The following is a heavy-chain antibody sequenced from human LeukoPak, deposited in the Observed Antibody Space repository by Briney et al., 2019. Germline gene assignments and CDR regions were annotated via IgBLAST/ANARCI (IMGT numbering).Heavy chain of an antibody. V-gene: IGHV3-30*01. CDR1: GFTFSSYA. J-gene: IGHJ5*02. CDR3: ERAVGITMVRGVRKNWFDP. D-gene: IGHD3-10*01. Sequence: GGSLRLSCAASGFTFSSYAMHWVRQAPGKGLEWVAVISYDGSNKYYADSVKGRFTISRDNSKNTLYLQMNSLRAEDTAVYYCERAVGITMVRGVRKNWFDPWGQGTLVTVSS. CDR2: ISYDGSNK.